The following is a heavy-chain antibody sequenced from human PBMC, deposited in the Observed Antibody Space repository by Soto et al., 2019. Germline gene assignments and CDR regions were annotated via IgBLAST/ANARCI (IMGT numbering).Heavy chain of an antibody. CDR1: GFMFDSFA. CDR2: INGGSESI. J-gene: IGHJ4*02. D-gene: IGHD6-19*01. V-gene: IGHV3-48*02. Sequence: EVQLVESGGGLVQPGGSLRLYCVGSGFMFDSFAMNWVRQAPGKGLEWVAYINGGSESIYYAESVKGRFTISRDNARNSLSLQMNSLSDEDTAVYYCAKSGDSAGWGIDFWGQGTLVTVSS. CDR3: AKSGDSAGWGIDF.